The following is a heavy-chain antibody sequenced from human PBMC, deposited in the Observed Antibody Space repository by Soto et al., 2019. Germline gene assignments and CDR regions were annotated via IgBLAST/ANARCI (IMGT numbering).Heavy chain of an antibody. CDR2: INPNSGGT. CDR3: ARDLXDTAIGPYYYYYYGMDV. D-gene: IGHD5-18*01. V-gene: IGHV1-2*02. Sequence: ASVKVSCKASGYTFTGYYMHWVRQAPGQGLEWMGWINPNSGGTNYAQKFQGRVTMTRDTSISTAYMELSRLRSDDTAVYYCARDLXDTAIGPYYYYYYGMDVWGQGTTFTVSS. J-gene: IGHJ6*02. CDR1: GYTFTGYY.